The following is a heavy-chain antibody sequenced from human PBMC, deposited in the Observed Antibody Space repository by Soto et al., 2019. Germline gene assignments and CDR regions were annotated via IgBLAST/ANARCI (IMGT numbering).Heavy chain of an antibody. CDR3: ARVNYYGSSGYPVRPSFDY. Sequence: TETLSLTCAVYGWSFSGYYCTWLRPPPATGLEWIGEINHSGSTNYNPSLKSRVTISVDTSKNQFSLKLTSVTAADTAVYYCARVNYYGSSGYPVRPSFDYWGQGTLVTVS. J-gene: IGHJ4*02. V-gene: IGHV4-34*01. CDR2: INHSGST. D-gene: IGHD3-22*01. CDR1: GWSFSGYY.